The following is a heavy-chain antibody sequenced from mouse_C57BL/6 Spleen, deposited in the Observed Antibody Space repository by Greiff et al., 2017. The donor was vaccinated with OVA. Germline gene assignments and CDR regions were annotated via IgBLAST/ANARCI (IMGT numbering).Heavy chain of an antibody. CDR2: IRNKANGYTT. J-gene: IGHJ4*01. CDR1: GFTFTDYY. Sequence: EVNVVESGGGLVQPGGSLSLSCAASGFTFTDYYMSWVRQPPGKALEWLGFIRNKANGYTTEYSASVKGRFTISRDNSQSILYLQMNALRAEDSATYYCARYKRSSTGAMDYWGQGTSVTVSS. CDR3: ARYKRSSTGAMDY. V-gene: IGHV7-3*01. D-gene: IGHD1-1*01.